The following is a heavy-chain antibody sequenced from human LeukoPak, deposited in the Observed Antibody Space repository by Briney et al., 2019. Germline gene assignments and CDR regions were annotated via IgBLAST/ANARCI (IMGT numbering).Heavy chain of an antibody. CDR1: GFTFSDGW. D-gene: IGHD1-26*01. V-gene: IGHV3-15*01. CDR3: AKDLDGIVGASGEY. Sequence: PGGSLRLSCAASGFTFSDGWMNWVRQAPGKGLEWVGRIKSKTDGGTTDYAAPVKGRFTISRDDSKNTLYLQMNSLRAEDTAVYYCAKDLDGIVGASGEYWGQGTLVTVSS. CDR2: IKSKTDGGTT. J-gene: IGHJ4*02.